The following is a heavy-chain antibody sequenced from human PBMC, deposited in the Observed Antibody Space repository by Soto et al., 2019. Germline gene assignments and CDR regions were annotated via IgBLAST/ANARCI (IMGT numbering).Heavy chain of an antibody. Sequence: ASVKVACKASGYTFTGYGISWVRQAPGQGHEWMGWISAYNVNTNYAQRLQGRVTMTTDTSTSTSDMELRSHRSVNTAVYHSESSAWYDVNGFDPWRQGTVDTVSS. V-gene: IGHV1-18*01. CDR2: ISAYNVNT. J-gene: IGHJ5*02. CDR1: GYTFTGYG. CDR3: ESSAWYDVNGFDP. D-gene: IGHD6-19*01.